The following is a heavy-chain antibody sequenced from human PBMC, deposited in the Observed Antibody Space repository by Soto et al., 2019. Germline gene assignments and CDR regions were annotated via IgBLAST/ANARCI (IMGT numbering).Heavy chain of an antibody. Sequence: GSLRLSCAASGFTFSNYAMSWVRQAPGKGLEWVSGISGSVGYTYYADSVKGRFTISRDNPKNTLYLQMNSLGAEDTAIYYCAKGYCSGGSCHTFDYWGQGALVTVSS. V-gene: IGHV3-23*01. J-gene: IGHJ4*02. CDR3: AKGYCSGGSCHTFDY. CDR2: ISGSVGYT. D-gene: IGHD2-15*01. CDR1: GFTFSNYA.